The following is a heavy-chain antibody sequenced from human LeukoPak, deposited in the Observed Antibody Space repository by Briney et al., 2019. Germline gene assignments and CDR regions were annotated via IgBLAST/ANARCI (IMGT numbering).Heavy chain of an antibody. CDR2: IYYSGSA. J-gene: IGHJ4*02. CDR1: GGSISSSSYY. CDR3: ARSPDSSGYPFDY. Sequence: SETLSLTCTVSGGSISSSSYYWGWIRQPPGKGLEWIGSIYYSGSAYYTPSLKSRVTISVDTSKNQFSLKLSSVTAADTAVYYCARSPDSSGYPFDYWGQGTLVTVSS. D-gene: IGHD3-22*01. V-gene: IGHV4-39*07.